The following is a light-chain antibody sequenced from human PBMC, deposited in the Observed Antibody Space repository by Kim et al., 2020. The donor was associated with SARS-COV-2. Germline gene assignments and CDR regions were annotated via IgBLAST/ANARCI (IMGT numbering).Light chain of an antibody. CDR2: AAS. CDR3: LQDHNYPLT. CDR1: QAIHDD. Sequence: ASVGDRVPTPCRASQAIHDDLGWYQQKPGKAPKHLIYAASNLQSGVPARFSGSGSGTDFTLTISRLQPEDFATYYCLQDHNYPLTFGGGTKVDIK. V-gene: IGKV1-6*01. J-gene: IGKJ4*01.